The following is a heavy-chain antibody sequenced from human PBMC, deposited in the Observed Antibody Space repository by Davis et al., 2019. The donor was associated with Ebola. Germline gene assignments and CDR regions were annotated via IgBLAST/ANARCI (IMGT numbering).Heavy chain of an antibody. Sequence: SETLSLTCTVSGGSVSSGSYYWTWIRQPPGKGLEWIAYMYNGGSANYNPSLKSRVTISMDTSKNQFSLKVSSVTAADTAVYYCARDGYNYSYFDYWGQGILVTVSS. CDR1: GGSVSSGSYY. J-gene: IGHJ4*02. V-gene: IGHV4-61*01. CDR3: ARDGYNYSYFDY. CDR2: MYNGGSA. D-gene: IGHD5-24*01.